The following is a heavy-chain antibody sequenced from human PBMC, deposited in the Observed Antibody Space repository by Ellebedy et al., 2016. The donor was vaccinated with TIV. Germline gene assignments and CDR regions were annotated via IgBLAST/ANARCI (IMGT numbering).Heavy chain of an antibody. CDR3: ARAGSYYGMDV. CDR2: IYYSGST. CDR1: GGSISSYY. Sequence: GSLRLSCTVSGGSISSYYWSWIRQPPGKGLEWIGYIYYSGSTNYNPSLKSRVTISVDTSKNQFSLKLSSVTAADTAVYYCARAGSYYGMDVWGQGTTATVSS. J-gene: IGHJ6*02. V-gene: IGHV4-59*08.